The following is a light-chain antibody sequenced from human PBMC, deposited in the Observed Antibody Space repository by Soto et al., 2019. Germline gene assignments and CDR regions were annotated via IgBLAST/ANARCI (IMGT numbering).Light chain of an antibody. CDR1: QSVGNNY. CDR3: QQYDSSPPT. CDR2: GAS. V-gene: IGKV3-20*01. Sequence: EIVLTQCPGTVSLSPGERATLFCRASQSVGNNYLAWYQQKAGQAPRLLIYGASSRATGIPDRFSGSGSGTDFTLTISRLEPEDFAVYYCQQYDSSPPTFGQGTKVEIK. J-gene: IGKJ1*01.